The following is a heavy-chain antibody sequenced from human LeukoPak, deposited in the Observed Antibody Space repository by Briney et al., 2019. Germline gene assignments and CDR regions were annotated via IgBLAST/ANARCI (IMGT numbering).Heavy chain of an antibody. Sequence: SETLSLTCTVSGGSISSGNFYWSWIRQPPGKGLEWIGYIFYLGSTYYNLSLKSRVTMSVDTSKNQFSLILRSVTAADTAVYYCARKYPDHWFDPWGQGTLVTVSS. V-gene: IGHV4-30-4*01. D-gene: IGHD6-6*01. CDR2: IFYLGST. CDR3: ARKYPDHWFDP. J-gene: IGHJ5*02. CDR1: GGSISSGNFY.